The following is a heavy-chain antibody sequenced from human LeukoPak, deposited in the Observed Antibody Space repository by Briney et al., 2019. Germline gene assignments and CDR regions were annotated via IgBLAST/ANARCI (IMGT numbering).Heavy chain of an antibody. CDR3: AREGSSSTSPFDY. J-gene: IGHJ4*02. CDR1: GFTFSSYA. V-gene: IGHV3-30*04. Sequence: GGSLRLSCAASGFTFSSYAMHWVRQAPGKGLEWVAVISYDGSNKYYADSVKGRFTISRDNSKNTLYLQMNSLRAEDTAVYYCAREGSSSTSPFDYWGQGTLVTVSS. CDR2: ISYDGSNK. D-gene: IGHD6-13*01.